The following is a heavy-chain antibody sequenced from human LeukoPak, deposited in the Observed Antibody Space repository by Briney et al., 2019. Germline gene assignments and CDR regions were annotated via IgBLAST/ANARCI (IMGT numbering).Heavy chain of an antibody. CDR1: GGSISSGDYY. D-gene: IGHD1-7*01. Sequence: SETLSLTCTVSGGSISSGDYYWSWIRQPPGKGLEWIGYIYYSGGTYYNPSLKSRVTISVDTSKNQFSLKLSSVTAADTAVYYCARELELQIDYWGQGTLVTVSS. CDR2: IYYSGGT. V-gene: IGHV4-30-4*01. J-gene: IGHJ4*02. CDR3: ARELELQIDY.